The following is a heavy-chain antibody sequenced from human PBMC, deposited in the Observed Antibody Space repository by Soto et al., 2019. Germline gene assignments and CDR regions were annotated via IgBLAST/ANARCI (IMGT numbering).Heavy chain of an antibody. CDR1: GYTFTGYY. CDR3: ARDYGDYVRNYYYYMDV. Sequence: ASVKVSCKASGYTFTGYYMHWVRQAPGQGLEWMGWINPNSGGTNYAQKFQGWVTMTRDTSISTAYMELSRLRSDDTAVYYCARDYGDYVRNYYYYMDVWGKGTTVTVSS. D-gene: IGHD4-17*01. V-gene: IGHV1-2*04. J-gene: IGHJ6*03. CDR2: INPNSGGT.